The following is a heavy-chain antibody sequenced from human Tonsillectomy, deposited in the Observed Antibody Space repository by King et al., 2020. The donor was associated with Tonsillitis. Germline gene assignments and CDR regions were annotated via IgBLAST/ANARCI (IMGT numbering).Heavy chain of an antibody. D-gene: IGHD3-22*01. J-gene: IGHJ4*02. CDR3: AKVVYYDSRGYLLDY. Sequence: VQLVESGGGLVQPGGSLRLSCAASGFTFSSYWMHWVRQAPGKGLEWVSRINSDGSSTNYADSVKGRFTISRDNAKNTLDLQMSSLRAEDSAVYYCAKVVYYDSRGYLLDYWGQGTLVTVSA. CDR2: INSDGSST. V-gene: IGHV3-74*01. CDR1: GFTFSSYW.